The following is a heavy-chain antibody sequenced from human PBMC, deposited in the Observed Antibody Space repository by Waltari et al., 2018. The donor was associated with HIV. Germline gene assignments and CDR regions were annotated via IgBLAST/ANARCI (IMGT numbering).Heavy chain of an antibody. CDR1: GFTFGSFS. CDR3: AKDPFSSSWYLNYFDY. J-gene: IGHJ4*02. Sequence: EVQLLESGGGLVQPGGSLRLSCAACGFTFGSFSMLWVRQAPGKGLEWVSAISGSGGSTYYANFVKGRFTISRDNSRTTLSLQMNSLRAEDTAVYYCAKDPFSSSWYLNYFDYWGQGTLVTVSS. V-gene: IGHV3-23*01. CDR2: ISGSGGST. D-gene: IGHD6-13*01.